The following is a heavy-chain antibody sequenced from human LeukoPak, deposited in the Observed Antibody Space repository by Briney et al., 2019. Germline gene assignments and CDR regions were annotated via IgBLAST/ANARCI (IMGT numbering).Heavy chain of an antibody. V-gene: IGHV4-39*07. J-gene: IGHJ5*02. D-gene: IGHD2-8*01. CDR1: GGSISSSSYY. Sequence: PPETLSLTCTVSGGSISSSSYYWGWIRQPPGKGLEWLGSIYYSGSTYYNTSLKSRVTISVDTSKNQFFLQLSSVTAADTAVYYCARENDCTNGVCWAFDPWGQGTLVTVSS. CDR2: IYYSGST. CDR3: ARENDCTNGVCWAFDP.